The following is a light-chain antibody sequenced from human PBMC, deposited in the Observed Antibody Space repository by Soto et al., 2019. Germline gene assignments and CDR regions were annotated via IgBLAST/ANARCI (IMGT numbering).Light chain of an antibody. CDR1: QSLSSTF. CDR2: HVS. CDR3: QQYGGSSPRFT. V-gene: IGKV3-20*01. J-gene: IGKJ2*01. Sequence: EIVLTQSPGTLSLSPGDRATLSCTASQSLSSTFLAWYQQKPGQAPRLLIYHVSSRATGIPDRFSGSGSGTDFTLTINKLEPEDFAVYYCQQYGGSSPRFTFGQGTKLEIK.